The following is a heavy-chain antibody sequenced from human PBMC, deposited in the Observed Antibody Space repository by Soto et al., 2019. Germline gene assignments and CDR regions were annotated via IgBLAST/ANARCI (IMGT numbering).Heavy chain of an antibody. V-gene: IGHV4-34*01. J-gene: IGHJ6*02. CDR3: AKGIITMAKRYYGMDV. Sequence: SETLSLTCAVYGGSFSGYYWSWIRQPPGKGLEWIGEINHSGSTNYNPSLKSRFTISRDNSKNTLYLQMNSLRAEDTAVYYCAKGIITMAKRYYGMDVWGQGTTVTVSS. CDR1: GGSFSGYY. CDR2: INHSGST. D-gene: IGHD3-10*01.